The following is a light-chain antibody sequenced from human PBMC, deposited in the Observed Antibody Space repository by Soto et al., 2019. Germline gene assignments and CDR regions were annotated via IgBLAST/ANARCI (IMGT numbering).Light chain of an antibody. CDR1: QSISSW. CDR2: DAS. V-gene: IGKV1-5*01. J-gene: IGKJ1*01. CDR3: QQYNSYSGET. Sequence: DMQMTQSPSTLSASVGDRVTITCRASQSISSWLAWYQQKPGKAPKLLIYDASSLESGVPSRFSGSGSGTEFTLTISSLQPDDFATYYCQQYNSYSGETFGQGTKVDIK.